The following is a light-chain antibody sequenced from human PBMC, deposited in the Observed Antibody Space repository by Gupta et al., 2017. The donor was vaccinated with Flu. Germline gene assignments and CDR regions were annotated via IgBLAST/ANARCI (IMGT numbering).Light chain of an antibody. V-gene: IGLV1-44*01. CDR2: SNN. CDR3: AAWDDSLDGPV. J-gene: IGLJ3*02. CDR1: RSTIGSNN. Sequence: QSVLTQPPSASGTPGQRVTLSCSGSRSTIGSNNVNWYQQLPGTAPKLLIYSNNQRPSGVPERFSGSKSGTSASLAISGLQAEDEADYYCAAWDDSLDGPVFGGGTKLTVL.